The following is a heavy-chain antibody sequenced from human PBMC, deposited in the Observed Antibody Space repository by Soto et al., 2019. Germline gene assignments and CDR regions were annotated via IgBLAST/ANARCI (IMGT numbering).Heavy chain of an antibody. J-gene: IGHJ4*02. CDR3: AREGDVWGIFRYFDY. D-gene: IGHD3-16*02. V-gene: IGHV1-18*04. CDR2: ISPYNGNT. Sequence: QVQLVQSGVEVQKPGASVKVSCKASGYTFTSYVINWLRHAPGQGLEGMGWISPYNGNTNYGQKLQGRVTMTTDTSTSIADMALRSLRSEDTAVYDCAREGDVWGIFRYFDYWGQGTLVTVSS. CDR1: GYTFTSYV.